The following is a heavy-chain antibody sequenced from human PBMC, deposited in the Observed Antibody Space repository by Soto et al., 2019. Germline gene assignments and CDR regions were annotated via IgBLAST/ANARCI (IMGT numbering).Heavy chain of an antibody. CDR2: IYYRGTT. V-gene: IGHV4-59*01. J-gene: IGHJ4*02. CDR3: ARGGGSPYHDHEFDY. Sequence: WTWIRKPPGQGPEWIGCIYYRGTTNYNASFNSRVTISLDTSKNQFSLKLTSVTTADTAVYYCARGGGSPYHDHEFDYWGQGIVVTVSS. D-gene: IGHD2-2*01.